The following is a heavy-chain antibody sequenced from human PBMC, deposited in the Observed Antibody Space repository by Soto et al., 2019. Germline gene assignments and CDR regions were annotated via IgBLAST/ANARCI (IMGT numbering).Heavy chain of an antibody. D-gene: IGHD6-13*01. CDR3: ARPQQYSSSWYQNYYYYGMDV. Sequence: ASVKVSCKASGGTFSSYAISWVRQAPGQGLEWMGGIIPIFGTANHAQKFQGRVTITADESTSTAYMELSSLRSEDTAVYYCARPQQYSSSWYQNYYYYGMDVWGQGTTVTVSS. CDR1: GGTFSSYA. J-gene: IGHJ6*02. CDR2: IIPIFGTA. V-gene: IGHV1-69*13.